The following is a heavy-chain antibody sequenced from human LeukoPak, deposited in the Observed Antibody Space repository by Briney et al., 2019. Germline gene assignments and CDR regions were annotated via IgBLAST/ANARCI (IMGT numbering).Heavy chain of an antibody. CDR2: ISGSGGGT. CDR3: AKRSVVIRVILVGFHKEAYYFDS. V-gene: IGHV3-23*01. D-gene: IGHD3-22*01. Sequence: GGSLRLSCAVSGITLSNYGMSWVRQAPGKGLEWVAGISGSGGGTTYADSVKGRFTISRDNPKNTLYLQMNSLRAEDTAVYFCAKRSVVIRVILVGFHKEAYYFDSWGQGALVTVSS. J-gene: IGHJ4*02. CDR1: GITLSNYG.